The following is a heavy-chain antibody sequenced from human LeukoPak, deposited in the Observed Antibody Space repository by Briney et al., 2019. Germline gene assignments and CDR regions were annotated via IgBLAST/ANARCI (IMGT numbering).Heavy chain of an antibody. CDR1: GFTFSSYA. D-gene: IGHD6-13*01. CDR3: AGDGENIPTSGVSYYFDY. Sequence: GGSLRLSCAASGFTFSSYAMHWVRQAPGKGLEWVAVISHDGSNAYYADSVKGRFIISRDNSKKMVYLQMSSLRAEDTAVYYCAGDGENIPTSGVSYYFDYWGQGTLVTVSS. CDR2: ISHDGSNA. J-gene: IGHJ4*02. V-gene: IGHV3-30-3*01.